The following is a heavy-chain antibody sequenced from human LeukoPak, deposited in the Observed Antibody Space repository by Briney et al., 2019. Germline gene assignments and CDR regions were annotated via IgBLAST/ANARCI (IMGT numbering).Heavy chain of an antibody. Sequence: ASVKVSCKAPGYTFTSYGISWVRQAPGQGLEWMGWISVYNGNTNYAQKFQGRVTMTTDTSTSTAYMELRSLISDDTAVYYCARATAGNFDYWGQGTLVTVSS. CDR3: ARATAGNFDY. V-gene: IGHV1-18*01. J-gene: IGHJ4*02. D-gene: IGHD1-14*01. CDR1: GYTFTSYG. CDR2: ISVYNGNT.